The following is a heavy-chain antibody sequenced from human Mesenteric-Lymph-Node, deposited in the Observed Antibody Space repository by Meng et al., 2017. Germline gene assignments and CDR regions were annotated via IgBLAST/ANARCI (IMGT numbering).Heavy chain of an antibody. V-gene: IGHV4-4*02. CDR1: GGSIRNDQW. CDR2: IYHSGST. Sequence: QESGPGLVKPSGTLSLTCDVSGGSIRNDQWWSWVRQAPGKGLEWIGEIYHSGSTYYNPSLKSRVTISADTSKNQFSLKLSSVTAADTAVYYCARNVPGTSAYYDWGQGTLVTVSS. J-gene: IGHJ4*02. CDR3: ARNVPGTSAYYD. D-gene: IGHD3-22*01.